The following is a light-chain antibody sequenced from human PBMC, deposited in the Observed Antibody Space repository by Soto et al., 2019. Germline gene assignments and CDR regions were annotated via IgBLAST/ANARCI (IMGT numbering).Light chain of an antibody. CDR1: RSNIGAGSN. V-gene: IGLV1-40*01. CDR3: QSLCNRLRAGL. CDR2: DNT. Sequence: QSVLTQPPSVSGAPGQRVTISCTGSRSNIGAGSNVHWYQHLPGTAPKLLIYDNTNRPSGVPDRFSGSKSDTSASLAIPGLQAEDEAGYYCQSLCNRLRAGLFGGGTKLTVL. J-gene: IGLJ2*01.